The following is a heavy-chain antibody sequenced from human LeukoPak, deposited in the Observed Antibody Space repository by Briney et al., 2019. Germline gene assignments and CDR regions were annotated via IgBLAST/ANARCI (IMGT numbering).Heavy chain of an antibody. CDR2: IYPNSGAT. Sequence: GASVEVSCKASGYTFTGYYMHWVRQAPGQGLEWMGWIYPNSGATKYAQKFQGRVTMTRDTSISTAYMELSRLRSDDTAVYYCGTLLSNGPFDYWGQGTLVTVSS. CDR3: GTLLSNGPFDY. J-gene: IGHJ4*02. CDR1: GYTFTGYY. V-gene: IGHV1-2*02.